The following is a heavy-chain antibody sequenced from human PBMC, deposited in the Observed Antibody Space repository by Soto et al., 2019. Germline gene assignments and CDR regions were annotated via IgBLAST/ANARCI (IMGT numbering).Heavy chain of an antibody. CDR3: AVDDSYGSDAFDI. Sequence: GGSLRLSCAASGFTFSSYGMHWVRQAPGKGLEWVAVIWYDGSNKYYADSVKGRFTISRDNSKNTLYLQMNSLRAEDTAVYYCAVDDSYGSDAFDIWGQGTMVTVSS. D-gene: IGHD5-18*01. CDR2: IWYDGSNK. V-gene: IGHV3-33*01. CDR1: GFTFSSYG. J-gene: IGHJ3*02.